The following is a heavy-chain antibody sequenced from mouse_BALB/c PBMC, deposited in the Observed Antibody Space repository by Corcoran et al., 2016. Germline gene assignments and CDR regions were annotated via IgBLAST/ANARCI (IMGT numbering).Heavy chain of an antibody. CDR2: IYPYNDGT. D-gene: IGHD2-2*01. Sequence: EIQLQQSGPELAKPGASVKMSCKASGYTFTSYVIHWVKQEPGQGLEWIGYIYPYNDGTKYNEKFKGKATLTSDKSSSTAYMELTSLTSEDSAVYYCVREVPGGYPFDYWGQGTTLTVSS. V-gene: IGHV1S136*01. CDR1: GYTFTSYV. J-gene: IGHJ2*01. CDR3: VREVPGGYPFDY.